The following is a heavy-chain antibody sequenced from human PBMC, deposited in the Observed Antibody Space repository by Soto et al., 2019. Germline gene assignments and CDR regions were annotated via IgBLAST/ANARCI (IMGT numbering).Heavy chain of an antibody. Sequence: PGGSLRLSCAASGFTFSNAWMNWVRQAPGKGLEWVGRIKSKTDGGRTDYAAPVKGRFTISRDDSKNTLYLQMNSLKTEDTAVYYCTTDSLSYYYDSSGYSDWGQGTMVTVSS. D-gene: IGHD3-22*01. CDR2: IKSKTDGGRT. V-gene: IGHV3-15*07. CDR1: GFTFSNAW. J-gene: IGHJ3*01. CDR3: TTDSLSYYYDSSGYSD.